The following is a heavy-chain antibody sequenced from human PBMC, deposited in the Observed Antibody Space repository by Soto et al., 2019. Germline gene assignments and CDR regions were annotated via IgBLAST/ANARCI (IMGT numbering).Heavy chain of an antibody. Sequence: ASETLSLTCTVSAGSINSYYWTWIRQPPGKGLEWIGYVYYSGSINYNPSLKSRVTISVDTSKNQFSLKLSSVTAADTALYYCVTKSTGWWFFDYWGQGIPVTVSS. D-gene: IGHD2-8*02. CDR3: VTKSTGWWFFDY. CDR1: AGSINSYY. J-gene: IGHJ4*02. V-gene: IGHV4-59*01. CDR2: VYYSGSI.